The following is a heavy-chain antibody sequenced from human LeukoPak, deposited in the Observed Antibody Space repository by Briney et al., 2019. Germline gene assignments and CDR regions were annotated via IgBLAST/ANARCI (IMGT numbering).Heavy chain of an antibody. D-gene: IGHD5-18*01. CDR2: INPNSGGT. Sequence: ASVKVSCKASGYTFTGYYMHWVRQAPGQGLEWMGRINPNSGGTNYAQKFKGRVTMTRDKSISTAYLELSRLRSDDTAVYYCARERGYSYGILDYWGQGTLVTVSS. CDR3: ARERGYSYGILDY. V-gene: IGHV1-2*06. CDR1: GYTFTGYY. J-gene: IGHJ4*02.